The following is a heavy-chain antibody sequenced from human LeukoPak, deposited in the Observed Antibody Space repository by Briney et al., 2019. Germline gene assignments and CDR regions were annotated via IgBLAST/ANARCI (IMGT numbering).Heavy chain of an antibody. CDR1: GFTFSSYW. D-gene: IGHD3-22*01. CDR2: ISSGSSYI. Sequence: GGSLRLSCAASGFTFSSYWMSWVRQAPGKGLEWVSSISSGSSYIYYADSVKGRFTISRDNAKNSLYLQMNSLRAEDTAVYYCAKDTTYYYDSSGYSYFDYWGQGTLVTVSS. V-gene: IGHV3-21*01. CDR3: AKDTTYYYDSSGYSYFDY. J-gene: IGHJ4*02.